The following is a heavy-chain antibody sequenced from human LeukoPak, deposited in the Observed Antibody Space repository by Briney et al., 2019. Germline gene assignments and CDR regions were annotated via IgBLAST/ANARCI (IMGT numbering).Heavy chain of an antibody. CDR2: IYTSGST. J-gene: IGHJ3*02. CDR3: ARVGGYSYGLDAFDI. CDR1: GGSISSYY. D-gene: IGHD5-18*01. Sequence: SETLSLTCTVSGGSISSYYWSWLRQPAGKGLEWIGRIYTSGSTNYNPYLKSRVTISVDKSKNQFSLKLSSVTAADTAVYYCARVGGYSYGLDAFDIWGQGTMVTVSS. V-gene: IGHV4-4*07.